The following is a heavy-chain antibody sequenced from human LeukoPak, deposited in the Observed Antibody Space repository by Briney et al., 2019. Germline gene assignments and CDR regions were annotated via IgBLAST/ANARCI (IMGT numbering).Heavy chain of an antibody. CDR2: IYSGGST. Sequence: GGSLRLSCAASGFTVSSNYMSWVRQAPGKGLEWVSAIYSGGSTYYADSVKGRFTISRDNAKNTLYLQMNSLRAEDTAVYYCAREEGHGYTLKRDYYYYMDVWGKGSTVTVSS. CDR1: GFTVSSNY. V-gene: IGHV3-53*01. CDR3: AREEGHGYTLKRDYYYYMDV. D-gene: IGHD5-18*01. J-gene: IGHJ6*03.